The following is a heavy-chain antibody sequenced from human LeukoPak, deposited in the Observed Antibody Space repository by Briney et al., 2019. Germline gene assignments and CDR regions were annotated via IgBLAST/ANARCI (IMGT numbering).Heavy chain of an antibody. CDR2: IKPDGSQK. D-gene: IGHD3-16*02. V-gene: IGHV3-7*03. Sequence: GESLRLSCAASGFTFSNYWMSWVRQAPGKGLEWVAHIKPDGSQKYYVDSVKGRFTISRDNAMNSLYLQMNSLRVEDTGIYFCARGSTFGGVISDFWGQGTLVTVSS. J-gene: IGHJ4*02. CDR1: GFTFSNYW. CDR3: ARGSTFGGVISDF.